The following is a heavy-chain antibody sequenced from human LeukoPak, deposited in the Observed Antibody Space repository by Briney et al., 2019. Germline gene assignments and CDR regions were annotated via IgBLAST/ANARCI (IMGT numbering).Heavy chain of an antibody. CDR2: IRSDGSDT. D-gene: IGHD4-17*01. J-gene: IGHJ4*02. CDR3: ARDRLHYGEYEKTFDY. V-gene: IGHV3-74*01. Sequence: PGGSLRLSCAASGFTFSDTWMHWVRQAPGEGLVWVSRIRSDGSDTRYAESVKGRFTISRDNSENTLYLQMNSLRAEDTAVYYCARDRLHYGEYEKTFDYWGQGTLVSVSS. CDR1: GFTFSDTW.